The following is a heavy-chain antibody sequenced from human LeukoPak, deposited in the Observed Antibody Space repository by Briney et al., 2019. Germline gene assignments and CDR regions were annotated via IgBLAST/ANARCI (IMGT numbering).Heavy chain of an antibody. Sequence: SETLSVTCTVSGGSVSDYYWSWIRQSPGQGLQWIGYIFSHGGTDYNPSLKGRVTISVDTSKNQFSLQLTSVTAADTAVYYCASTHGRYDTSGYHVNYFDPWGQGTLVTVSS. J-gene: IGHJ5*02. D-gene: IGHD3-22*01. CDR1: GGSVSDYY. CDR3: ASTHGRYDTSGYHVNYFDP. V-gene: IGHV4-59*02. CDR2: IFSHGGT.